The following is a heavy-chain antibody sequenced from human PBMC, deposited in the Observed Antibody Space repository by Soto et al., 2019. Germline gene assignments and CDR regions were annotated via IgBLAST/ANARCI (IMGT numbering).Heavy chain of an antibody. Sequence: ASVKVSCKASGYTFTDYYIHWMRPAPGQGLEWMGWINLNSGGTDYAQKFQGWVTMTRDTSINTGHMELPRLRSSATAVYYCARSSDKIIPAARVSYYYDMDVLG. CDR2: INLNSGGT. CDR3: ARSSDKIIPAARVSYYYDMDV. D-gene: IGHD2-2*01. J-gene: IGHJ6*02. CDR1: GYTFTDYY. V-gene: IGHV1-2*04.